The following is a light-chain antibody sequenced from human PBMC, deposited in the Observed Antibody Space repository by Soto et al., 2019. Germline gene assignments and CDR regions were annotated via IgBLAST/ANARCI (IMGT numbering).Light chain of an antibody. Sequence: IPMTRSTSTQSASVGARVTITCRASQSISSWLAWYQQKPGKAPKLLIYKASSLESGVPSRFSGSGSGTEFTLTISSLQAEYVAVYYCQHYSSTPLTFGGGTKVDIK. J-gene: IGKJ4*02. CDR3: QHYSSTPLT. CDR1: QSISSW. V-gene: IGKV1-5*03. CDR2: KAS.